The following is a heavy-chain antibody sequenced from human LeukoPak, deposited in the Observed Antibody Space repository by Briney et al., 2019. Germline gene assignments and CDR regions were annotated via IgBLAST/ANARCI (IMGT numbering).Heavy chain of an antibody. D-gene: IGHD3-22*01. CDR3: AKDSRSDSSGYYNY. CDR2: ISGSGGST. Sequence: PGGSLRLCCAASGFTFSSYAMSWVRQAPGKGLEWVSVISGSGGSTYYADSVKGRFTISRDNSKNTLYLQMNSLRAEDTAVYYCAKDSRSDSSGYYNYWGQGTLVTVSS. J-gene: IGHJ4*02. V-gene: IGHV3-23*01. CDR1: GFTFSSYA.